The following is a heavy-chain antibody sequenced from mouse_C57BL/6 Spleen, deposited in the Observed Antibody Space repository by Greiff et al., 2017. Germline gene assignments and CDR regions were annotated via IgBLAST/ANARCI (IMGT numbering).Heavy chain of an antibody. CDR2: IDPETGGT. V-gene: IGHV1-15*01. J-gene: IGHJ2*01. Sequence: QVKLKESGAELVRPGASVTLSCKASGYTFTDYEMHWVKQTHVHGLEWIGAIDPETGGTAYTQKFKGKAILTADKSSSTAYMELRSLTSEYSAVYYCTRVFYGSSYDYCDYWGQGTTLTVSS. CDR1: GYTFTDYE. CDR3: TRVFYGSSYDYCDY. D-gene: IGHD1-1*01.